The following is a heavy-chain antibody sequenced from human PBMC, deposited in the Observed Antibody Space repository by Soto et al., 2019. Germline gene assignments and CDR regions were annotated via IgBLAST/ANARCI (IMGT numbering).Heavy chain of an antibody. CDR3: ARVSPGYDGWFDT. CDR1: GGTFSSYA. V-gene: IGHV1-69*13. J-gene: IGHJ5*02. CDR2: IIPIFGTA. Sequence: SVKVSCKASGGTFSSYAISWVRQAPGQGLEWMGGIIPIFGTANYAQKFQGRVTITADESTSTAYMELSSLRSEDTAVYYCARVSPGYDGWFDTWAQRTVVTVSS. D-gene: IGHD5-12*01.